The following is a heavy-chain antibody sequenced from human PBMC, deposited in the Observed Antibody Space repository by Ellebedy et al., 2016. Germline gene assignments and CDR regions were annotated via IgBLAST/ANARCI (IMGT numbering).Heavy chain of an antibody. CDR2: TWYDGRDA. V-gene: IGHV3-33*08. CDR1: GFTFNDYA. J-gene: IGHJ4*02. Sequence: GESLKISCAASGFTFNDYAMSWVRQAPGKGLEWVGVTWYDGRDAYFADSVKGRFTISRDNSKNTLYLQMNNRRAEDTAVYYCARGNGVPGPEPLDYWGQGTLVTVSS. D-gene: IGHD1-14*01. CDR3: ARGNGVPGPEPLDY.